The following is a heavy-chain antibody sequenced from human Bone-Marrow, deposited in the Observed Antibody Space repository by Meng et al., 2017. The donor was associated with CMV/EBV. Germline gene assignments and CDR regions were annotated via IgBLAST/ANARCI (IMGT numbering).Heavy chain of an antibody. V-gene: IGHV3-21*01. D-gene: IGHD2-2*01. CDR1: GFTFSSYS. J-gene: IGHJ6*02. CDR2: ISSSSSYI. CDR3: ARDRYQLLNNYYYYGMDV. Sequence: GESLKISCAASGFTFSSYSMNWVRQAPGKGLEWVSSISSSSSYIYYADSVKGRFTISRDNAKNSLYLQMNSLRAEDTAVYYCARDRYQLLNNYYYYGMDVWGQGTTVPVSS.